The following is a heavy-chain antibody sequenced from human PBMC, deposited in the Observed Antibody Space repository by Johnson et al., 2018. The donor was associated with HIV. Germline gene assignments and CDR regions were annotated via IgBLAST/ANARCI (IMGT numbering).Heavy chain of an antibody. CDR1: GFTFDNYA. CDR3: AKDRSSWGWERAFDI. Sequence: VQLVESGGVVVQPGGSLRLSCAASGFTFDNYAMHWVRQAPGKGLEWVSLISWDGGSTYYADSVKGRFTISRDNNKNSLYLQMNSLRAEDTALYSCAKDRSSWGWERAFDIWGQGTMVTVSS. J-gene: IGHJ3*02. CDR2: ISWDGGST. D-gene: IGHD6-13*01. V-gene: IGHV3-43D*03.